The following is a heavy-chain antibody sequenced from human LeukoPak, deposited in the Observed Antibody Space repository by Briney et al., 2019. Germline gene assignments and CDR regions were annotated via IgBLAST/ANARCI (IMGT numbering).Heavy chain of an antibody. CDR2: ISGSGGST. CDR3: AKEYPYSSGWYTPSDPLFDY. J-gene: IGHJ4*02. V-gene: IGHV3-23*01. CDR1: GFTFSSYA. Sequence: GGSLRLSCAASGFTFSSYAMSWVRQAPGKGLEWVSAISGSGGSTYYADSVKGRFTISRDNSKNTLYLQMNSLRAEDTAVYYCAKEYPYSSGWYTPSDPLFDYWGQGTLVTVSS. D-gene: IGHD6-19*01.